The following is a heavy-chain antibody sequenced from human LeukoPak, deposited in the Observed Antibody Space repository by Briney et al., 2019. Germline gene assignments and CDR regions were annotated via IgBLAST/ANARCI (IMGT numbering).Heavy chain of an antibody. CDR1: GYTFTSYA. V-gene: IGHV1-3*01. CDR2: INAGNGNT. D-gene: IGHD3-3*01. J-gene: IGHJ5*02. Sequence: ASVKVSCKASGYTFTSYAMHWVRQAPGQRLEWMGWINAGNGNTKYSQKFQGRVTITRDTSASTAYMELSSLRSEDTAVYYCARADGGPYYDFWSGYYIWFDPWGQGTLVTVSS. CDR3: ARADGGPYYDFWSGYYIWFDP.